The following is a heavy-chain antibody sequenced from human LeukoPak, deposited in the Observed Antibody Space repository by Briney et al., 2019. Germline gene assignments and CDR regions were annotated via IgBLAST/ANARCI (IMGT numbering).Heavy chain of an antibody. V-gene: IGHV1-69*13. CDR1: GGTFSSYA. D-gene: IGHD6-13*01. J-gene: IGHJ4*02. CDR2: IIPIFGTA. CDR3: ARDLRYSSSWYISD. Sequence: SVKVSCKASGGTFSSYAISWVRQAPGQGLEWMGGIIPIFGTANYAQKFQGRVTITADESTSTACMELSSLRSEDTAVYYCARDLRYSSSWYISDWGQGTLVTVSS.